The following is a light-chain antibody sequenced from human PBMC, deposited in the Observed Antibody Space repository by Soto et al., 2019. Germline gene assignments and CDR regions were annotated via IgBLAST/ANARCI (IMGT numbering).Light chain of an antibody. CDR1: QSISSY. CDR3: QQSYSTPPT. CDR2: AAS. J-gene: IGKJ4*01. Sequence: DIQMTQSPSSLSASVGDRVTITCRASQSISSYLNWYQQKPGKAPKLLIYAASSLQGRVPSRFSGSGSGTDFTLTISSLQPEDFATYYCQQSYSTPPTFGGGTKVEIK. V-gene: IGKV1-39*01.